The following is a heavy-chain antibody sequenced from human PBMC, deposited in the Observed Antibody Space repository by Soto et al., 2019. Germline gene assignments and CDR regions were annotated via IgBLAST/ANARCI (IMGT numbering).Heavy chain of an antibody. D-gene: IGHD3-9*01. CDR2: MNDRGSI. Sequence: QVQLQQWGAGPLRPLETLSLTCGVSGGSFSGYYWAWIRQSPGKGLEWIGEMNDRGSINYNPSLKSPVSISVDTSKNHYSLNLRSVTAADTAVYYCARESHDILTGPPWVWYFDLWGRGTLVTVSS. CDR1: GGSFSGYY. V-gene: IGHV4-34*01. CDR3: ARESHDILTGPPWVWYFDL. J-gene: IGHJ2*01.